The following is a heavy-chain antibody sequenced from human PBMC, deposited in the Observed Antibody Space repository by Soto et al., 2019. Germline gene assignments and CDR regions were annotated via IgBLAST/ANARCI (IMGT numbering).Heavy chain of an antibody. J-gene: IGHJ6*02. CDR2: MNPNSGNT. Sequence: EASVKVSCKASGYTFTSYDINWVRQATGQGLEWMGWMNPNSGNTGYAQKFQGRVTMTRNTSISTAYMELSSLRSEDTAVYYCARAITIFGVGIYYYYGMDVWGQGTTVTVSS. CDR3: ARAITIFGVGIYYYYGMDV. CDR1: GYTFTSYD. V-gene: IGHV1-8*01. D-gene: IGHD3-3*01.